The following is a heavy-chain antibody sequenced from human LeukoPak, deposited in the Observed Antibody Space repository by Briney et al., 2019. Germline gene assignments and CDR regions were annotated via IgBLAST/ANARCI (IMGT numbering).Heavy chain of an antibody. J-gene: IGHJ6*03. CDR3: ARDPYSGSYVDYYYYYYMDV. CDR1: GFTFSSYW. CDR2: IKKDGSEK. Sequence: PGGSLRLSCAASGFTFSSYWMSWVRQAPGKGLEWVANIKKDGSEKYYVDSVKGRFTISRVNAKTSLYLQMISLRAEDTAVYYCARDPYSGSYVDYYYYYYMDVWGKGTTVTISS. D-gene: IGHD1-26*01. V-gene: IGHV3-7*01.